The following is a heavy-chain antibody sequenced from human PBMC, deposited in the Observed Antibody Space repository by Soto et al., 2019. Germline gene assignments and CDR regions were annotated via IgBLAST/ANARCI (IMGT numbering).Heavy chain of an antibody. CDR1: GYTFTSYY. D-gene: IGHD2-2*01. J-gene: IGHJ4*02. Sequence: GASVKVSCKASGYTFTSYYMHWVRQAPGQGLEWMGIINPSGGSTSYAQKFQGRVTMTRDTSTSTVYMELSSLRSEDTAVYDCARLGYCSSTSCYVLDYWGQGTLVTVSS. V-gene: IGHV1-46*01. CDR2: INPSGGST. CDR3: ARLGYCSSTSCYVLDY.